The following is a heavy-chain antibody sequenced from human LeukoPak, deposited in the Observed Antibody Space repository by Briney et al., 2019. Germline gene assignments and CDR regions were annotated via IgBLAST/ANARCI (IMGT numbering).Heavy chain of an antibody. J-gene: IGHJ4*02. V-gene: IGHV3-30*04. Sequence: GRSLRLSRAASGFTFSSYAMHWVRQAPGKGLEWVAVISYDGSNKYYADSVKGRFTISRDNSKNTLYLQMNSLRAEDTAVYYCAPLGVVATWDYWGQGTLVTVSS. D-gene: IGHD2-15*01. CDR1: GFTFSSYA. CDR2: ISYDGSNK. CDR3: APLGVVATWDY.